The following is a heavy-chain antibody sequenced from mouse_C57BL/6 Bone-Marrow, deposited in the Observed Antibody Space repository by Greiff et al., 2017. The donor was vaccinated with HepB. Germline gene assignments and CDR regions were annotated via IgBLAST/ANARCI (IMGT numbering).Heavy chain of an antibody. CDR1: GFTFSDYG. CDR3: ARHGPYWYFDV. V-gene: IGHV5-17*01. Sequence: VQLKESGGGLVKPGGSLKLSCAASGFTFSDYGMHWVRQAPEKGLEWVAYISSGSSTIYYADTVKGRFTISRDNAKNTLFLQMTSLRSEDTAMYYCARHGPYWYFDVWGTGTTVTVSS. J-gene: IGHJ1*03. CDR2: ISSGSSTI.